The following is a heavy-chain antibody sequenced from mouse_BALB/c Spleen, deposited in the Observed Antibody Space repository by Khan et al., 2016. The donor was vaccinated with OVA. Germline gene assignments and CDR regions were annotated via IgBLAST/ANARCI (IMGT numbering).Heavy chain of an antibody. CDR1: GFTFSSFG. CDR3: ARGMGPPFDY. Sequence: EVELVESGGGLVQPGGSRKLSCAVSGFTFSSFGMHWVRQAPEKGLEWVAYISSGSSTIYYADTVKGRFTISRDNPTNTLFLQMTRLRSEDTAMYDCARGMGPPFDYWGQGTTLTVSS. CDR2: ISSGSSTI. D-gene: IGHD4-1*01. V-gene: IGHV5-17*02. J-gene: IGHJ2*01.